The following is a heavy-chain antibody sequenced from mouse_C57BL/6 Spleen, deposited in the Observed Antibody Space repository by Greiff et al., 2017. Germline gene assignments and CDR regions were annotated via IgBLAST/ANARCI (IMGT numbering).Heavy chain of an antibody. Sequence: QVQLQQPGAELVMPGASVKLSCKASGYTFTSYWMHWVKQRPGQGLEWIGEIDPSDSYTNYNQKFKGKSTLTVDKSSSTAYMQLSSLTSDDAAVYYCARGGGYYESFDVWGTGTTVTVSS. CDR3: ARGGGYYESFDV. D-gene: IGHD2-3*01. J-gene: IGHJ1*03. CDR1: GYTFTSYW. CDR2: IDPSDSYT. V-gene: IGHV1-69*01.